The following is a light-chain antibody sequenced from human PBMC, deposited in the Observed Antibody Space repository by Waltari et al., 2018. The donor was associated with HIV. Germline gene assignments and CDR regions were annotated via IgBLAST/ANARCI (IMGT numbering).Light chain of an antibody. CDR1: QAISSW. CDR3: QQADGLPWT. J-gene: IGKJ1*01. Sequence: DIQMTQSPFFVSASVGDRVTITCRASQAISSWLTWYQQRPAAAPKLLIYASSTLQSGVPTRFSGGRSGANFTLTISSLQPEDFATYFCQQADGLPWTFGQGTKVEMK. V-gene: IGKV1-12*01. CDR2: ASS.